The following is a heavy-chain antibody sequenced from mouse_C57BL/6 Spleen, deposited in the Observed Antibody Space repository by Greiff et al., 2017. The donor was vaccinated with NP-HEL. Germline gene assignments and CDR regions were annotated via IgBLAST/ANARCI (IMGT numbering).Heavy chain of an antibody. CDR2: IDPETGGT. CDR1: GYTFTDYE. J-gene: IGHJ1*03. Sequence: VQLQQSGAELVRPGASVTLSRKASGYTFTDYEMHWVKQTPVHGLEWIGAIDPETGGTAYNQKFKGKAILTADKSSSTAYMELRSLTSEDSAVYYCTRGRLRGWYFDVWGTGTTVTVSS. V-gene: IGHV1-15*01. D-gene: IGHD2-4*01. CDR3: TRGRLRGWYFDV.